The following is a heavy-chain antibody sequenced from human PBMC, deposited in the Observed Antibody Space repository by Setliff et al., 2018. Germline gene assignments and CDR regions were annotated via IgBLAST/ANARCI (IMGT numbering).Heavy chain of an antibody. CDR3: ARGGPTLTISRVLVVSSFDP. Sequence: KASETLSLTCAVYGGSFSGYYWNWIRQPPGKGLEWIGEINHSGSTNYNPPLKSRVTISVDTSKSQFSLKLSSVTAADTATYYCARGGPTLTISRVLVVSSFDPWGQGSRVTVSS. CDR1: GGSFSGYY. V-gene: IGHV4-34*01. J-gene: IGHJ5*02. D-gene: IGHD3-3*01. CDR2: INHSGST.